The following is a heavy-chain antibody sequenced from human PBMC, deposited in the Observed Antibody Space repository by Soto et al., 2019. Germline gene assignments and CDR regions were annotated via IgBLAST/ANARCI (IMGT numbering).Heavy chain of an antibody. CDR3: ARNDSSGYLDS. D-gene: IGHD3-22*01. V-gene: IGHV3-11*06. Sequence: GGSLRLSCAASGFTFSDYYMSWIRQAPGKGLEWLSYISSSATYAIYADSVKGRFTLSRDDAKNSLYLQMNSLRAEDTAVYYCARNDSSGYLDSWGQGTLVTVSS. CDR2: ISSSATYA. CDR1: GFTFSDYY. J-gene: IGHJ4*02.